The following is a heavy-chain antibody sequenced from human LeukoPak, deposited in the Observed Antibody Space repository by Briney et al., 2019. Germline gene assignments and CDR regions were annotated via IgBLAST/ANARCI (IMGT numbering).Heavy chain of an antibody. V-gene: IGHV3-30*02. Sequence: GGSLRLSCAASRFVFPSHGMHWVRQAPGKGLEWVAFIRYDGSDIYYADSVKGRFTISRDNSKNTLYLQMNSLRAEDTAVYYCAKDQEQQLASFDYWGQGTLVTVSS. D-gene: IGHD6-13*01. CDR1: RFVFPSHG. CDR2: IRYDGSDI. J-gene: IGHJ4*02. CDR3: AKDQEQQLASFDY.